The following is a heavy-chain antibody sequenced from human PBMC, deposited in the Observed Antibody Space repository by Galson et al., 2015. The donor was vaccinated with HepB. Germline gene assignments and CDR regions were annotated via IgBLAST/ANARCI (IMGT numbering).Heavy chain of an antibody. Sequence: SLRLSCAASGFTCSSYAMSWVRQAPGKGLEWVSAISGSGGSTYYADSVKGRFTISRDNSKNTLYLQMNSLRAEDTAVYYCAKVPPPSVAGPFYYFDYWGQGTLVTVSS. CDR2: ISGSGGST. CDR3: AKVPPPSVAGPFYYFDY. D-gene: IGHD6-19*01. J-gene: IGHJ4*02. V-gene: IGHV3-23*01. CDR1: GFTCSSYA.